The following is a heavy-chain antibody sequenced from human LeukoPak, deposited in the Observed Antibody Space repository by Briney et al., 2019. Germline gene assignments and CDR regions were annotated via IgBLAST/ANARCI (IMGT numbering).Heavy chain of an antibody. CDR2: IKQDGSEK. CDR1: GFTFSSYW. CDR3: ASGGRSGWFDP. D-gene: IGHD2-15*01. Sequence: GGSLRLSCAASGFTFSSYWMSWVRQAPGKGLEWVANIKQDGSEKYYVDSVKGRFTISRDNAKNSLYLQMNSLRAEDTAVYYCASGGRSGWFDPWGRGTLVTVSS. J-gene: IGHJ5*02. V-gene: IGHV3-7*01.